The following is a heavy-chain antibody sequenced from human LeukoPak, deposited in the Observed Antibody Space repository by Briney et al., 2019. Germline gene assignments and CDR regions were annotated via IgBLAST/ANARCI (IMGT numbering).Heavy chain of an antibody. CDR3: AKDSELYYDSSGYYLDY. D-gene: IGHD3-22*01. Sequence: GGSLRLSCAASGFTFSSYGMHWVRQAPGKGLEWVAFIRYDGSNKYYADSVKGRFTISRDNSKNTLYLQMNSLRAEDTALYYCAKDSELYYDSSGYYLDYWGQGTLVTVSS. J-gene: IGHJ4*02. CDR2: IRYDGSNK. CDR1: GFTFSSYG. V-gene: IGHV3-30*02.